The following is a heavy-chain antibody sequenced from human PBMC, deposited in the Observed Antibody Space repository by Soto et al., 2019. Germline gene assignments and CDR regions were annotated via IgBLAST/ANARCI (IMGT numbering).Heavy chain of an antibody. CDR3: AKRIMSTIGHFDS. CDR1: GFTFSSYA. Sequence: GGSLRLSCAASGFTFSSYAMGRVRQAPGKGLEWASSISGIGHSTYYADSVKGRFTISRDNSKNTLHLQMNSLRAEDTAVYYCAKRIMSTIGHFDSWGQGTLVTVSS. J-gene: IGHJ4*02. D-gene: IGHD1-1*01. V-gene: IGHV3-23*01. CDR2: ISGIGHST.